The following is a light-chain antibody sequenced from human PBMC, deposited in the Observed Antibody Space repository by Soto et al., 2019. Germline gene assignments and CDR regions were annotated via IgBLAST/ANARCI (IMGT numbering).Light chain of an antibody. Sequence: QSALTQPASVSGSPGQSITISCTGTSRDVGGYNYVSWYQKNPGKAPKLMIYNVFNRPSGVSDRFSGSKSGNTASLTISGLQAEDEADYYCSSYSNITTLYAFGTGTKVTVL. CDR3: SSYSNITTLYA. CDR2: NVF. J-gene: IGLJ1*01. CDR1: SRDVGGYNY. V-gene: IGLV2-14*03.